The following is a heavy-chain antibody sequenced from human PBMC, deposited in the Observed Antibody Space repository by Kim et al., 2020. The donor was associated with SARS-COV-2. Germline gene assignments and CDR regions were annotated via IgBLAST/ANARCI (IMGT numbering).Heavy chain of an antibody. CDR3: ARPRSDSSGWPTEFDY. D-gene: IGHD6-19*01. Sequence: SLQRRSTISVDTSKNQFSLMLSSVTAADTAVYYCARPRSDSSGWPTEFDYWGQGTLVTVSS. J-gene: IGHJ4*02. V-gene: IGHV4-34*04.